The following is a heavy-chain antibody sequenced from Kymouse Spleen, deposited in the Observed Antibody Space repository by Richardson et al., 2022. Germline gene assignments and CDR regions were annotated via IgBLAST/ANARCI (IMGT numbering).Heavy chain of an antibody. CDR3: ARDYYGSGSYLYYYYYYGMDV. V-gene: IGHV4-34*01. D-gene: IGHD3-10*01. Sequence: QVQLQQWGAGLLKPSETLSLTCAVYGGSFSGYYWSWIRQPPGKGLEWIGEINHSGSTNYNPSLKSRVTISVDTSKNQFSLKLSSVTAADTAVYYCARDYYGSGSYLYYYYYYGMDVWGQGTTVTVSS. CDR2: INHSGST. CDR1: GGSFSGYY. J-gene: IGHJ6*02.